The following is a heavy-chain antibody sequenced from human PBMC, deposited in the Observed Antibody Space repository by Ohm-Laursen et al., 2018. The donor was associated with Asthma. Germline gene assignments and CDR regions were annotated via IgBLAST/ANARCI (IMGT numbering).Heavy chain of an antibody. D-gene: IGHD5-18*01. CDR3: AKDRGFNYGYGMDV. J-gene: IGHJ6*02. CDR1: GFTFSSFA. CDR2: ISGSAGST. Sequence: SLRLSCKASGFTFSSFAMSWVRQAPGKGLEWVSTISGSAGSTYYADSVKGRFTNSRDNSKNTLYLQMNSLRAEDTALYYCAKDRGFNYGYGMDVWGQGTTVTVSS. V-gene: IGHV3-23*01.